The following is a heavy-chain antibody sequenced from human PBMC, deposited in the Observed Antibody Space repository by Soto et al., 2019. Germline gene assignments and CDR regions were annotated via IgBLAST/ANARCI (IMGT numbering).Heavy chain of an antibody. V-gene: IGHV3-30-3*01. CDR3: ARDRGTGDYYYYGMDV. CDR1: GFTFSSYA. D-gene: IGHD3-10*01. CDR2: ISYDGSNK. J-gene: IGHJ6*02. Sequence: QVQLVESGGGVVQPGRSLRLSCAASGFTFSSYAMHWVRQAPGKGLEWVAVISYDGSNKYYADSVKGRFTISRDNSKNTLYLQMNSLRAEDTAVYYCARDRGTGDYYYYGMDVWGQGTTVTVSS.